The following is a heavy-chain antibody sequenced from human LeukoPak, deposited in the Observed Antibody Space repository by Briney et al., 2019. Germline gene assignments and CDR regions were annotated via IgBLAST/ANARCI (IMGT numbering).Heavy chain of an antibody. V-gene: IGHV3-53*01. CDR2: MYSGGST. Sequence: GGSLRLSCVVSGFTISTNFMSWVRQAPGERLEWVSVMYSGGSTYYADSVKGRFTISRDNSKNTLYLQTNSLRAEDTAVYYCARTRVDTTTFDYFDYWGQGTLVTVSS. D-gene: IGHD4-11*01. CDR1: GFTISTNF. J-gene: IGHJ4*02. CDR3: ARTRVDTTTFDYFDY.